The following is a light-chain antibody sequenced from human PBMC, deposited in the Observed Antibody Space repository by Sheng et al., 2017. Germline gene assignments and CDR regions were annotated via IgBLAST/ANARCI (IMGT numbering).Light chain of an antibody. V-gene: IGLV3-1*01. CDR2: RDG. J-gene: IGLJ2*01. CDR1: KLGNKY. CDR3: QAWDNRTAV. Sequence: SYELIQPPSVSVSPGQTASITCSGDKLGNKYVSWYQQKTGQSPVLIIYRDGKRPSGIPERFSGSNSGSTATLTISGTQAMDEADYYCQAWDNRTAVFGGGTKLTVL.